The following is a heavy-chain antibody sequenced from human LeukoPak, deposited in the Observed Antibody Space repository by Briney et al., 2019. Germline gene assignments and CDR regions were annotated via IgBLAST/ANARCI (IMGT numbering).Heavy chain of an antibody. CDR3: AVVPAARYYYYMDI. CDR1: GYTFTSYD. J-gene: IGHJ6*03. Sequence: ASVKVSCKASGYTFTSYDINWVRQATGQGLEWMGWMNPNSGNTGYAQKFQGRVTITRNTSISTAYMELSSLRSEDTAVYYCAVVPAARYYYYMDIWGKGTTVTVSS. CDR2: MNPNSGNT. D-gene: IGHD2-2*01. V-gene: IGHV1-8*03.